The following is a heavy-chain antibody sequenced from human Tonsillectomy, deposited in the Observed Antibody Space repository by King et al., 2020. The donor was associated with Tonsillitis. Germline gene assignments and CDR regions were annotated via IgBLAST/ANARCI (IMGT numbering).Heavy chain of an antibody. CDR1: GGSISSYY. V-gene: IGHV4-59*01. J-gene: IGHJ4*02. CDR3: ARAPGPYYDSSGYYY. CDR2: IYYSGST. D-gene: IGHD3-22*01. Sequence: QLQESGPGLVKPSETLSLTCTVSGGSISSYYWSWLRQPPGKGLEWIGYIYYSGSTNYNPSLKSRVTISVDTSKNQFSLKLSSVTAADTAVYYCARAPGPYYDSSGYYYWGQGTLVTVSS.